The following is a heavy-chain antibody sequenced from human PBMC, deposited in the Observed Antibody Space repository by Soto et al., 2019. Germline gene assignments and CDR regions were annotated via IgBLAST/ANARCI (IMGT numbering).Heavy chain of an antibody. CDR1: GFTFSEYG. J-gene: IGHJ4*02. Sequence: VRLEQSGAEVKKPGASVRLSCKTSGFTFSEYGLHWVRQAPGQSFEWMGWINAGDGETKYSQVFQGRVTISRDKSPRPISMVVTNLNRQATAVYFCARVSTGDLGGYWGQGTLVTVSS. D-gene: IGHD4-17*01. CDR2: INAGDGET. V-gene: IGHV1-3*01. CDR3: ARVSTGDLGGY.